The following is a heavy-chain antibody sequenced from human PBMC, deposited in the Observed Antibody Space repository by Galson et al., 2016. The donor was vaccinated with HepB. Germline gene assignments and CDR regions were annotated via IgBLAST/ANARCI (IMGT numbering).Heavy chain of an antibody. CDR3: ARRDGYNFRY. Sequence: SVKVSCKASGYKFTTYGVSWVRQAPGQGLEWLGWTSAYSGDSTYAQKVQGRVTMTTDASTNTAYMELRGLTSDDTAFYYCARRDGYNFRYWGQGTLVTVSS. V-gene: IGHV1-18*01. CDR1: GYKFTTYG. D-gene: IGHD5-24*01. J-gene: IGHJ4*02. CDR2: TSAYSGDS.